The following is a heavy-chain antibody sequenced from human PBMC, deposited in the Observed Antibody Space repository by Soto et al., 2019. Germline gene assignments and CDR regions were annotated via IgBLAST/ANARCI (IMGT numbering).Heavy chain of an antibody. CDR3: ISSQQLLPWPFDY. D-gene: IGHD6-13*01. CDR2: IRSKANSYAT. V-gene: IGHV3-73*01. CDR1: GFTFSGSA. J-gene: IGHJ4*02. Sequence: GGSLRLSCAASGFTFSGSAIHWVRQASGKGLEWVGRIRSKANSYATAYAASVKGRFTISRDDSENTAYLQMNSLKTEDTAVYYCISSQQLLPWPFDYWGQGTLVTVSS.